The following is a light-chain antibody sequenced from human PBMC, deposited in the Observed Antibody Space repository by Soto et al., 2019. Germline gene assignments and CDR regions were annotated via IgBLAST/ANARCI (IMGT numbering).Light chain of an antibody. CDR2: AAS. CDR3: QQSYSSPRT. Sequence: DIQMTQSTSSLSASVADRVTITFRASQSIRRSLNCYQQKPGKAPKLLIYAASSLQSGVPSRFSGSGYGTDFTLTITSLQSEDFAIYYCQQSYSSPRTFGQGTKVDI. J-gene: IGKJ1*01. CDR1: QSIRRS. V-gene: IGKV1-39*01.